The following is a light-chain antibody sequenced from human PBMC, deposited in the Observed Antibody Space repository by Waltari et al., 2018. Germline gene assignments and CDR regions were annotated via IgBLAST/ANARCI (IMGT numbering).Light chain of an antibody. CDR1: QSIRSN. CDR2: GAS. V-gene: IGKV3-15*01. CDR3: QQYDNWLGT. J-gene: IGKJ1*01. Sequence: EIVMTQSPSTLSAFPGERATLSCRASQSIRSNLTWYQHKHGQAPRLLIYGASTRATGIPARFSGSGSGTEFTLTISSLQSEDFAVYFCQQYDNWLGTFGQGTKVEIK.